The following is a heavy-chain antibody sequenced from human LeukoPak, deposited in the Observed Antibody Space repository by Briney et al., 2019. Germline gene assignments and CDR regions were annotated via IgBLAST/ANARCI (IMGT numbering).Heavy chain of an antibody. CDR1: GYTFTSYG. Sequence: ASVKVSCKASGYTFTSYGISWVRQAPGQGLEWMGWISAYNGNTNYAQKLQGRVTMTTDTSTSTAYMELRSLRSDDTAVYYCARGPYCSSTSCYEVPMTTVTTSFDYWGQGTLVTVSS. D-gene: IGHD2-2*01. CDR3: ARGPYCSSTSCYEVPMTTVTTSFDY. CDR2: ISAYNGNT. V-gene: IGHV1-18*01. J-gene: IGHJ4*02.